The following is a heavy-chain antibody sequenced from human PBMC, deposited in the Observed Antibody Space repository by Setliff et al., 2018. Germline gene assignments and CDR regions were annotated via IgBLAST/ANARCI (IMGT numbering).Heavy chain of an antibody. J-gene: IGHJ6*03. CDR2: ITTYNDNT. V-gene: IGHV1-18*01. Sequence: ASVKVSCKTSGYSLTSYGISWVRQAPGQGLEWMGHITTYNDNTKYAQKFQGRITVTTDLSTSTAYLDLRSLRSDDTAVYYCVRDSRITVLGVDNYHYMDVWGRGTTVTV. CDR1: GYSLTSYG. D-gene: IGHD3-3*01. CDR3: VRDSRITVLGVDNYHYMDV.